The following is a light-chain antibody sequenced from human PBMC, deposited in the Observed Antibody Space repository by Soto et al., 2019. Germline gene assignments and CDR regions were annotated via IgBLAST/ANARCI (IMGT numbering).Light chain of an antibody. CDR1: QGFSNF. J-gene: IGKJ5*01. CDR3: QQRSSWPIT. V-gene: IGKV3-11*01. CDR2: DAS. Sequence: EIVLTQSPTTLSLSRGERATLSCRASQGFSNFLAWYLQRPGQAPRLLIFDASKRAAGVPARFSGSGSGTDFTLTISILEPEDFAVYYCQQRSSWPITFGQGTRLENK.